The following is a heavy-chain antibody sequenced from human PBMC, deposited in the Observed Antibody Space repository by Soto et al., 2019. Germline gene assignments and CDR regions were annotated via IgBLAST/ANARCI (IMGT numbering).Heavy chain of an antibody. CDR1: GFTFSNYA. Sequence: PGGSLRLSCAASGFTFSNYAMNCVRQAPGKGLESVSVITTTGESTYYANSVKGRFITSRDNSKNTLYLQMGSLRVDDMAVYYCARGWSVSDYWGQGVQVTVSS. V-gene: IGHV3-64*01. J-gene: IGHJ4*02. CDR3: ARGWSVSDY. CDR2: ITTTGEST.